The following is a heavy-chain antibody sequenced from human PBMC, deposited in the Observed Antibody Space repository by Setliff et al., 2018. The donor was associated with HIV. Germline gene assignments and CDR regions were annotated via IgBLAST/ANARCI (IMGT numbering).Heavy chain of an antibody. J-gene: IGHJ4*02. CDR3: ARDTAIGWYGESKMSDF. CDR1: GYTFTGHF. V-gene: IGHV1-2*02. D-gene: IGHD3-10*01. CDR2: INPNSGAT. Sequence: AASVKVSCKTAGYTFTGHFIHWMRQAPGQGLEWMGWINPNSGATDYAWRFEDRVTMTSDTSIRIVYMELSSLRSDDTAVYYCARDTAIGWYGESKMSDFWGQGTLVTVSS.